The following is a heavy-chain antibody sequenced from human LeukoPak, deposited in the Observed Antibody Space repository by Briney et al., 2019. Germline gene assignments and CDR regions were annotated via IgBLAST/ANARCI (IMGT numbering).Heavy chain of an antibody. D-gene: IGHD2-15*01. CDR1: GFTFSNYW. Sequence: HTGGSLRLSCTASGFTFSNYWMTWVRQAPGKGLEWVANIKQDGSDKYYVDSVKGRFTISRDNTNNSLYLQMNSLRAEDTAVYYCARDVTPFIWGQGTLVTVSS. CDR3: ARDVTPFI. V-gene: IGHV3-7*01. J-gene: IGHJ4*02. CDR2: IKQDGSDK.